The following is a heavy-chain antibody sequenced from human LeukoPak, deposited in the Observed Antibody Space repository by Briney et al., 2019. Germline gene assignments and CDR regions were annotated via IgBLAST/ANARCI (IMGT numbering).Heavy chain of an antibody. CDR2: IYSGGST. CDR3: ARIPPHYGDFSYFDY. CDR1: GFTVSSNY. D-gene: IGHD4-17*01. Sequence: PGGSLRLSCAASGFTVSSNYMSWVRQAPGKGLEWVSVIYSGGSTYYADSVKGRFTISRDNSKNTLYLQMNSLRAEDTAVYYCARIPPHYGDFSYFDYWGQGTLVTVSS. V-gene: IGHV3-66*01. J-gene: IGHJ4*02.